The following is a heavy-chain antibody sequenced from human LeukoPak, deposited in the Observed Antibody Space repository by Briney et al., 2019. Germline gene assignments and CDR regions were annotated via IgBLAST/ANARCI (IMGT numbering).Heavy chain of an antibody. CDR1: GFTFSSYG. Sequence: GGSLRLSCAASGFTFSSYGMHWVRQPPGQGLEWVAVIWYDGSNKYYADSVKGRFTISRDNSKKTLYLQMNSLRAEDTAVYYCAKSFLELEAYDYYMDVWGKGTTVTVSS. CDR2: IWYDGSNK. CDR3: AKSFLELEAYDYYMDV. J-gene: IGHJ6*03. V-gene: IGHV3-33*06. D-gene: IGHD1-7*01.